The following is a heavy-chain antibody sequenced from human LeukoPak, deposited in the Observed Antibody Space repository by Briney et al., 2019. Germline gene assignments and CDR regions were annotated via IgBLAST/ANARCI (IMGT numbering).Heavy chain of an antibody. CDR1: GYTFTSYD. D-gene: IGHD3-3*01. Sequence: ASVKVSCKASGYTFTSYDINWVRQATGLGLEWMGWMNPNSGNTGYAQKFQGRVTMTRNTSISTAYMELSSLRSEDTAVYYCARYDFWSGAFDIWGQGTMVTVSS. J-gene: IGHJ3*02. CDR3: ARYDFWSGAFDI. CDR2: MNPNSGNT. V-gene: IGHV1-8*01.